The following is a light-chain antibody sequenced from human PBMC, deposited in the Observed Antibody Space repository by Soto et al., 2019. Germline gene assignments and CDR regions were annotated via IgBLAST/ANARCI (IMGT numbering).Light chain of an antibody. V-gene: IGKV3-20*01. CDR3: QPHRSSPPT. Sequence: EIVLTQSPGTLSLSPGERATLSCRASQSVSSSYLARYQQKPGQAPRLLIYGASKRATAIPDRFSGNGSWTDFTLTINRLEPEDFEVYYYQPHRSSPPTSGPGTKVEVK. CDR2: GAS. CDR1: QSVSSSY. J-gene: IGKJ3*01.